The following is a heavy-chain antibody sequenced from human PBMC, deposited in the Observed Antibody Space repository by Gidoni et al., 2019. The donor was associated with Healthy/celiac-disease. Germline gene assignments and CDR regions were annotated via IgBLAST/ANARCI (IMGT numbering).Heavy chain of an antibody. J-gene: IGHJ6*02. V-gene: IGHV4-39*01. D-gene: IGHD4-17*01. Sequence: QLPLQESGPGLVKPSETLSLTCTVSGGSITSSSYYWGWIRQPPGKGLEWIGSIYDSGSTYYNPSLKSRVTITVDTSKNQFSRKLSSVTAADTAVYYCARRVTTVTTDYYGMDVWGQGTTVTVSS. CDR3: ARRVTTVTTDYYGMDV. CDR2: IYDSGST. CDR1: GGSITSSSYY.